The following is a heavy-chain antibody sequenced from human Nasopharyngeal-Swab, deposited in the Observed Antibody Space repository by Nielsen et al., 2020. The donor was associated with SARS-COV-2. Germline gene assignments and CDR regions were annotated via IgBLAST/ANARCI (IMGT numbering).Heavy chain of an antibody. CDR2: IYYSGST. J-gene: IGHJ6*03. Sequence: SETLSLTCTVSGGSISSYYWSWIRQPPGKGLEWIGYIYYSGSTNYNPSLKSRVTISVDTSKNQFSLKLSSVTAADTAVYYCARQGFITGRAGYYYYMDVWGKGTTVTVSS. CDR3: ARQGFITGRAGYYYYMDV. D-gene: IGHD1-20*01. CDR1: GGSISSYY. V-gene: IGHV4-59*08.